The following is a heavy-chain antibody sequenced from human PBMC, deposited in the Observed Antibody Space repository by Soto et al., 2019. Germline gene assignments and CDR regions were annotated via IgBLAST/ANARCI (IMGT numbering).Heavy chain of an antibody. J-gene: IGHJ6*02. V-gene: IGHV4-4*02. CDR1: GGSITSNIW. CDR3: ARLVMGATAHYYVLDV. D-gene: IGHD1-26*01. CDR2: IYHSGNT. Sequence: PSETLSLTCAVSGGSITSNIWWSWVRQPPGKGLEWIGEIYHSGNTNYNPSLKSRVTLSVDKSKSQISLKLTSVTAADTAVYYCARLVMGATAHYYVLDVWGQGTTVTVYS.